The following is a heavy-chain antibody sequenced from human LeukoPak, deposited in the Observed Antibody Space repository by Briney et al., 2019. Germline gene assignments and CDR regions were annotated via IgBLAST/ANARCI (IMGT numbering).Heavy chain of an antibody. Sequence: GGSLRLSCAASGFTFSSYAMSWVRQAPGKGLEWVSAISGSGGSTYYADSVKGRFTISGDNSKNTLYLQMNSLRAEDTAVYYCAKDPPRYYDSSGYFPGWGQGTMVTVSS. D-gene: IGHD3-22*01. CDR2: ISGSGGST. CDR1: GFTFSSYA. CDR3: AKDPPRYYDSSGYFPG. J-gene: IGHJ3*01. V-gene: IGHV3-23*01.